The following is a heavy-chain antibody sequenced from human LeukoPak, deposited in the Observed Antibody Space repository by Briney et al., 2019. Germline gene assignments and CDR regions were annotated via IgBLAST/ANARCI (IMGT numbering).Heavy chain of an antibody. CDR2: IYYSGST. CDR3: ATSDYYDSSGYPRDFQH. Sequence: SETLSLTCTVSGGSISSYYWSWIRQPPGKGLEWIGYIYYSGSTNYNPSLKSRVTISVDTSKNQFSLKLSSVTAADTAVYYCATSDYYDSSGYPRDFQHWGQGTLVTVSS. V-gene: IGHV4-59*01. CDR1: GGSISSYY. D-gene: IGHD3-22*01. J-gene: IGHJ1*01.